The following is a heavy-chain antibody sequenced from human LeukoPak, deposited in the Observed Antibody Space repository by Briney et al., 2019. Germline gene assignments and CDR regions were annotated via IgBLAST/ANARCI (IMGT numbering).Heavy chain of an antibody. Sequence: GGSLRLSCAASGFTFSSYGMHWVRQAPGKGLEWVAFIRYDGSNKYYADSVKGRFTISRDNSKNTLYLQTNSLRAEDTAVYYCAKPPPVTYYYGSGSYQLDYWGQGTLVTVSS. D-gene: IGHD3-10*01. CDR2: IRYDGSNK. V-gene: IGHV3-30*02. CDR1: GFTFSSYG. CDR3: AKPPPVTYYYGSGSYQLDY. J-gene: IGHJ4*02.